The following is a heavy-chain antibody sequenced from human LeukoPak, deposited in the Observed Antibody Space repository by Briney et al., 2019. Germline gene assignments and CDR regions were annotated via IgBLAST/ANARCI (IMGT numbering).Heavy chain of an antibody. D-gene: IGHD3-22*01. J-gene: IGHJ4*02. CDR1: GGSFSGYY. V-gene: IGHV4-34*01. CDR2: INHSGST. Sequence: SETLSLTCAVYGGSFSGYYWSWIRQPPGKGLEWIGEINHSGSTNYNPSLKSRVTISVDTSKNQFSLKLSSVTAADTAVYYCARGSNYYDSSGYDPHFDCWGQGTLVTVSS. CDR3: ARGSNYYDSSGYDPHFDC.